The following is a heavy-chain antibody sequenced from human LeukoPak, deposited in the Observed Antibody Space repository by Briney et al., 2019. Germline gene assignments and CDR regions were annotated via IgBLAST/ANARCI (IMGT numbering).Heavy chain of an antibody. CDR1: GYTFTNYY. Sequence: ASVKVSCKASGYTFTNYYMHWVRQAPGQGLEWMGIINPSGGSASYAQKFQGRVTMTRDTSTSTVYMELSSLTSEDTAVYYCVRRQGHYSTGGYYYCMDVWGTGTTVTVSS. D-gene: IGHD2-15*01. J-gene: IGHJ6*03. CDR3: VRRQGHYSTGGYYYCMDV. CDR2: INPSGGSA. V-gene: IGHV1-46*01.